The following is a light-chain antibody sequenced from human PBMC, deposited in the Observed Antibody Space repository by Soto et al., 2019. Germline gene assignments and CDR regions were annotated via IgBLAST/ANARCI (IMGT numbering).Light chain of an antibody. J-gene: IGKJ3*01. CDR2: GAT. CDR3: QQYGRLQLIT. CDR1: QSVSNNY. V-gene: IGKV3-20*01. Sequence: EIVLTQSPGTLSLSPGETATLSCRASQSVSNNYSAWYQQKPGQAPRLLIYGATNRATGIPDWFSGSVSGADFITTISRLETEDFWVYYCQQYGRLQLITFGTQTNVDV.